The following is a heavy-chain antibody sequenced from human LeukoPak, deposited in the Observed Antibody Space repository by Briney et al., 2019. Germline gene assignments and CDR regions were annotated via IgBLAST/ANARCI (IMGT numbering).Heavy chain of an antibody. D-gene: IGHD1-14*01. CDR1: GGTFSGYS. J-gene: IGHJ3*02. CDR3: ARDITPNAFDI. Sequence: SETLSLTCVVNGGTFSGYSWSWIRQPPGGGLEWIGEINHSGSTNYNPSLKSRVTISVDTSKNQFSLKLSSVTAADTAVYYCARDITPNAFDIWGQGTMVTVSS. CDR2: INHSGST. V-gene: IGHV4-34*01.